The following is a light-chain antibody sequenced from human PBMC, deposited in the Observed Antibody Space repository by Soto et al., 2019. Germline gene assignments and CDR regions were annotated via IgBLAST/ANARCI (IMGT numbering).Light chain of an antibody. CDR1: QSISSW. CDR3: QQYNSYWGT. Sequence: DIQTTQSPSTLSASVGDRVTITCRASQSISSWLAWYQQKPGKAPKLLIYDASSLESGVPSRFSGSGSGTEFTLTISSLQPDDFATYYCQQYNSYWGTFGQGTKV. CDR2: DAS. J-gene: IGKJ1*01. V-gene: IGKV1-5*01.